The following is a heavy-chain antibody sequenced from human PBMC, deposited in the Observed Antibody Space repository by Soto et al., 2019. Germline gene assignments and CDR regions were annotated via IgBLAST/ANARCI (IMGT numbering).Heavy chain of an antibody. J-gene: IGHJ6*04. Sequence: GESLKISCKGSGYKFSTYWIGWVRQMPGKGLEWMGIIYPGDSDTRYSPSFQGQVTISADKSISTAYLQWSSLKASDTAIYYCARPLSYDFWSGSFVWGKGTTVTVSS. CDR2: IYPGDSDT. V-gene: IGHV5-51*01. D-gene: IGHD3-3*01. CDR3: ARPLSYDFWSGSFV. CDR1: GYKFSTYW.